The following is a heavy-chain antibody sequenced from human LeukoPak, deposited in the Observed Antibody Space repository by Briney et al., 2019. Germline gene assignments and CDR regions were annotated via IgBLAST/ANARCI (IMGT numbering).Heavy chain of an antibody. CDR1: GGSISSSSYY. Sequence: SETLSLTCTVSGGSISSSSYYWGWFRQPPGKGLEWIGSIYYSGSTYYNPSLKSRVTISVDTSKNQFSLKLSSVTAADTAVYYCAIAGYSYGTALFDYWGQGTLVTVSS. CDR3: AIAGYSYGTALFDY. J-gene: IGHJ4*02. V-gene: IGHV4-39*01. CDR2: IYYSGST. D-gene: IGHD5-18*01.